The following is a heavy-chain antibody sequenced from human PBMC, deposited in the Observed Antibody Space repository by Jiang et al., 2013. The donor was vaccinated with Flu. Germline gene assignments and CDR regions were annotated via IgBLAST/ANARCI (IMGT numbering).Heavy chain of an antibody. CDR1: GDSVSSNSAA. CDR3: ARALGVTGTTIYYYYGMDV. V-gene: IGHV6-1*01. Sequence: SQTLSLTCAISGDSVSSNSAAWNWIRQSPSRGLEWLGRTYYRSKWYNDYAVSVKSRITINPDTSKNQFSLQLNSVTPEDTAVYYCARALGVTGTTIYYYYGMDVWGQGTTVTVSS. CDR2: TYYRSKWYN. D-gene: IGHD1-7*01. J-gene: IGHJ6*02.